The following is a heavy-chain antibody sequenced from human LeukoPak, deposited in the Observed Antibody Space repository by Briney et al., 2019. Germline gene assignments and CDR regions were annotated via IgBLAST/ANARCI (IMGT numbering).Heavy chain of an antibody. Sequence: PGGSLRLSCAASGVTFSGYWMTWVRQAPGKGLEYVVNIKEDGTEKYYVDSVKGRFTISRDNTKNSLYLQMSSLRGDDTAVYYYLRDCGFHTFDYWGQGTLVTVSS. CDR3: LRDCGFHTFDY. V-gene: IGHV3-7*05. J-gene: IGHJ4*02. D-gene: IGHD2-21*01. CDR1: GVTFSGYW. CDR2: IKEDGTEK.